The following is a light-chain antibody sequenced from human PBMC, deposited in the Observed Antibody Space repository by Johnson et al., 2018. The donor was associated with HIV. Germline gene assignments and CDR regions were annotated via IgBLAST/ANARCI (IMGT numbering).Light chain of an antibody. Sequence: QSVLTQPPSVSAAPGQKVTISCSGSSSNIGSNFVSWYQQLPGTAPKLLIYENNKRPSGIPDRFSGSKSGTSATLGITGLQTGDEADYYCGTWDSNLSVYVFGTGTKVSVL. V-gene: IGLV1-51*01. J-gene: IGLJ1*01. CDR3: GTWDSNLSVYV. CDR2: ENN. CDR1: SSNIGSNF.